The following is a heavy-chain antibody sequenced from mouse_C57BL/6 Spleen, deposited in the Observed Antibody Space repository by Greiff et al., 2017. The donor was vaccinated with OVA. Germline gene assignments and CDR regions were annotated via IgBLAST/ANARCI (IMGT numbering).Heavy chain of an antibody. Sequence: QVQLQQPGAELVMPGASVKLSCKASGYTFTSYWMHWVKQRPGQGLEWIGEIDPSDSYTKYNQKFKGKSTLTVDKSSSTAYMQLSSLTSEDSAVXYCARAPHYYGSNYFDYWGQGTTLTVSS. D-gene: IGHD1-1*01. CDR2: IDPSDSYT. CDR1: GYTFTSYW. J-gene: IGHJ2*01. CDR3: ARAPHYYGSNYFDY. V-gene: IGHV1-69*01.